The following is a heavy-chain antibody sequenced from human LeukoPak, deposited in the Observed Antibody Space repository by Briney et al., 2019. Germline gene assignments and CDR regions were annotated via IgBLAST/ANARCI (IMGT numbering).Heavy chain of an antibody. Sequence: PGGSLRLSCAASGFTFSSYAVSWVRQAPGKGLEWVSAISGSGGSTYYADSVKGRFTISRDNSKNTLYLQMNSLRAEDTAVYYCANAGIAVAPIYYYGMDVWGQGTTVTVSS. J-gene: IGHJ6*02. D-gene: IGHD6-19*01. CDR2: ISGSGGST. CDR3: ANAGIAVAPIYYYGMDV. CDR1: GFTFSSYA. V-gene: IGHV3-23*01.